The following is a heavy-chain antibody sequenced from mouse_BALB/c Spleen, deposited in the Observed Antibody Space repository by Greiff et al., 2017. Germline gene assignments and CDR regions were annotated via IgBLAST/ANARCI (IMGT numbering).Heavy chain of an antibody. CDR2: IYPGDGDT. V-gene: IGHV1-82*01. CDR3: ARSSGLLRLREAMDY. J-gene: IGHJ4*01. Sequence: QVQLQQSGPELVKPGASVKISCKASGYAFSSSWMNWVKQRPGQGLEWIGRIYPGDGDTNYNGKFKGKATLTADKSSSTAYMQLSSLTSVDSAVYFCARSSGLLRLREAMDYWGQGTSVTVSS. CDR1: GYAFSSSW. D-gene: IGHD1-2*01.